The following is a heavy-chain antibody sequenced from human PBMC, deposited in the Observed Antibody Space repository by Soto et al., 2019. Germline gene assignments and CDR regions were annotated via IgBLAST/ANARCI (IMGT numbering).Heavy chain of an antibody. V-gene: IGHV1-18*04. CDR1: GYTFTTYG. CDR2: ISGNNANA. CDR3: ARDAPDGTRLTSDY. D-gene: IGHD6-13*01. J-gene: IGHJ4*02. Sequence: QVHLVQSGAEVKKPGASVKVSCTTSGYTFTTYGISWVRQAPGQGLEWMGWISGNNANANYAQHLQGRLSMTTDTCTSTVYMELRSLTSDDTAVYYCARDAPDGTRLTSDYWGQGTPVTVSS.